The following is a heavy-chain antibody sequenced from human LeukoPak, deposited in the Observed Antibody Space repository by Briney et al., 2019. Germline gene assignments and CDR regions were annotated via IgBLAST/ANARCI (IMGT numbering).Heavy chain of an antibody. Sequence: SETLSLTCTISGGSVSDFYWSWIRQSPGKGLEWIGYIYHTGTTSYSPSLKSRVTISADTSHNQFSLKLSSVTAADTAVYYCASRKPGNDYWGQGTLVTVSS. CDR2: IYHTGTT. J-gene: IGHJ4*02. CDR1: GGSVSDFY. V-gene: IGHV4-59*02. D-gene: IGHD7-27*01. CDR3: ASRKPGNDY.